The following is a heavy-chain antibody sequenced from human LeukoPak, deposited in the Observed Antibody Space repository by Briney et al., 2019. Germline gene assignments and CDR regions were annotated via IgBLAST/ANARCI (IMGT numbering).Heavy chain of an antibody. V-gene: IGHV4-59*01. J-gene: IGHJ5*02. CDR2: IYYSVST. CDR1: GGSISSYY. CDR3: ARSRFGELLANT. Sequence: SETLSLTCTVSGGSISSYYWSWIRQPPGKGLEWIGYIYYSVSTNYNPSLKSRVTISVDTSKNQFSLKLSSVTAADTAVYYCARSRFGELLANTWGQGTLVTVSS. D-gene: IGHD3-10*01.